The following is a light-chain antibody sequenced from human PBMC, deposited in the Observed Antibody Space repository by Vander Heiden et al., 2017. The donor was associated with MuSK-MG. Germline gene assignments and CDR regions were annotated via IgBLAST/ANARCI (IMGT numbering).Light chain of an antibody. CDR2: QNS. CDR3: QAGNSSTGV. V-gene: IGLV3-1*01. Sequence: SFALTQPPSVSVSPGQTATITCSGDQLGDKYACWLQQKPGQHPVLVIYQNSKRPSGTPDRFSGSNSGTTATLTISGTQARDEAYYYCQAGNSSTGVCGTGTKVTVL. J-gene: IGLJ1*01. CDR1: QLGDKY.